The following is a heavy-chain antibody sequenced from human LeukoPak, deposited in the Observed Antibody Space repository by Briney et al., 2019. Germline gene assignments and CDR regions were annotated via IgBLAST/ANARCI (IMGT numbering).Heavy chain of an antibody. V-gene: IGHV6-1*01. Sequence: SQTLSLTCAISGDSVSSNSAAWNWSRQSPSRGLEWLGRTYYRSKWYNDYAVSVKSRITINPDTSKNQFSLMLSSVTAADTAVYYCARFGITVVRGGKYYFDYWGQGTLVTVSS. CDR2: TYYRSKWYN. CDR3: ARFGITVVRGGKYYFDY. CDR1: GDSVSSNSAA. J-gene: IGHJ4*02. D-gene: IGHD3-10*01.